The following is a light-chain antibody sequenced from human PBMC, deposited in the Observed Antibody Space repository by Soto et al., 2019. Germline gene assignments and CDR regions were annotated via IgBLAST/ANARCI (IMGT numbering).Light chain of an antibody. Sequence: DILMTQSPSTLSASVGETVTLTCRASQSTSSWVAWYQQRPGKPPKLVIYGASTLERGVPSRFSGSGSGTEFTLTISSLQPDDFATYYCQQYNGYRWTFGQGTKVEIK. J-gene: IGKJ1*01. CDR1: QSTSSW. CDR3: QQYNGYRWT. CDR2: GAS. V-gene: IGKV1-5*03.